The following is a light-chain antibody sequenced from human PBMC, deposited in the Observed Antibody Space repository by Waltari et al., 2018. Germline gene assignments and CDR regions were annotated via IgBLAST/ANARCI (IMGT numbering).Light chain of an antibody. CDR2: KNN. V-gene: IGLV1-47*01. Sequence: QSVLTHPPSPSGTPGPRVTISCSGSNYNIGRNAVYWYQQVPGLAPKRLIYKNNQRPSGVPDRFSGSKSGTAASLAISALRSEDEADYYCAAWDDSLSAVPFGGGTKVTVL. CDR3: AAWDDSLSAVP. J-gene: IGLJ2*01. CDR1: NYNIGRNA.